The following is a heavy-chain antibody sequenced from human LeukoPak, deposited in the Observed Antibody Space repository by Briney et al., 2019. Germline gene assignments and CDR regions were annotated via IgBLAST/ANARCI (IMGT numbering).Heavy chain of an antibody. Sequence: GGSLRLSCAASGFTFSRNAMHWVRQAPGKGLEWVAVTSYDGDITYYADSVKRRFTISRDNPKNTLYLQLNSPRAEDTAVYYCARDSTYYYDSGSSGPHYFDYWGQGTLVTVSS. J-gene: IGHJ4*02. CDR1: GFTFSRNA. V-gene: IGHV3-30*01. CDR3: ARDSTYYYDSGSSGPHYFDY. D-gene: IGHD3-10*01. CDR2: TSYDGDIT.